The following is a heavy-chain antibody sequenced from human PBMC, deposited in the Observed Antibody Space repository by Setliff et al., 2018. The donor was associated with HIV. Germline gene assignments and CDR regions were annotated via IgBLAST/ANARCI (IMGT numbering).Heavy chain of an antibody. CDR2: IKRKIDGETT. V-gene: IGHV3-15*07. J-gene: IGHJ4*02. D-gene: IGHD3-22*01. CDR3: AKAARDYYDSSGYYIGIDY. Sequence: GGSLRLSCAASGFSFADVWMHWVRQAPGRGLEWVGRIKRKIDGETTDYAAPVKGRFTISRDNSKSTLYLQMNSLRAEDTAVYYCAKAARDYYDSSGYYIGIDYWGRGTLVTVSS. CDR1: GFSFADVW.